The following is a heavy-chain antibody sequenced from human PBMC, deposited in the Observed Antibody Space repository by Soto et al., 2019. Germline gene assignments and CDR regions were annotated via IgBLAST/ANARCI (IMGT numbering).Heavy chain of an antibody. CDR3: ARDTGDPYFLAYSFDY. Sequence: QVQLQESGPGLVKPSQTLSLTCTVSGGSISSGGYYWSWIRQHPGKGLEWIGYIYYSGSTYYNPSLKSRVTISVDTSKNQFSLKLSSVTAADTAVYYCARDTGDPYFLAYSFDYWGQGTLVTVSS. CDR1: GGSISSGGYY. V-gene: IGHV4-31*03. CDR2: IYYSGST. D-gene: IGHD2-21*02. J-gene: IGHJ4*02.